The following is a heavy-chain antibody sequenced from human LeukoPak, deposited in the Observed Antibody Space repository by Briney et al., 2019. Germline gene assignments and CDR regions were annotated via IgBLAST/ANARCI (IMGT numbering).Heavy chain of an antibody. CDR1: GYTFTSYY. CDR3: ARGSINYNSGGYYDNPPLDY. CDR2: INPSGGST. D-gene: IGHD3-22*01. V-gene: IGHV1-46*01. Sequence: GASVKVSCKASGYTFTSYYMNLVRQAPGQGLEWMGMINPSGGSTNYAQKFQGRVTVTRDTSTSTVYMELSSLRSEDTAVYYCARGSINYNSGGYYDNPPLDYWGQGTLVTVSS. J-gene: IGHJ4*02.